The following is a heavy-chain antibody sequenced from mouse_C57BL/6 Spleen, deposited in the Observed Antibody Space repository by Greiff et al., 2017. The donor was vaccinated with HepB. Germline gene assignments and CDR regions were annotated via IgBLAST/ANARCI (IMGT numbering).Heavy chain of an antibody. CDR1: GYSFTGYY. CDR2: INPSTGGT. D-gene: IGHD2-4*01. Sequence: EVKLVESGPELVKPGASVKISCKASGYSFTGYYMNWVKQSPEKSLEWIGEINPSTGGTTYNQKVKAKATLTVDKSSSTAYMQLKSLTSEDSAVYYCAGGRLRRSFDYWGQGTTLTVSS. CDR3: AGGRLRRSFDY. V-gene: IGHV1-42*01. J-gene: IGHJ2*01.